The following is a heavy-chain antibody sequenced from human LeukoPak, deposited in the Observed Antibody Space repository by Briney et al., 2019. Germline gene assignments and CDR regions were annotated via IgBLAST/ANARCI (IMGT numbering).Heavy chain of an antibody. CDR1: GYTFTSYY. CDR2: INPSGGST. J-gene: IGHJ1*01. CDR3: ARGLPKAVFGMVIED. Sequence: ASVKVSCKASGYTFTSYYMHWVRQAPGQGLEWMGLINPSGGSTSYAQKFQGRVTMTRDTSTSTVYMEVSSLRSEDTAVYYCARGLPKAVFGMVIEDWGQGTLVTASS. D-gene: IGHD3-3*01. V-gene: IGHV1-46*01.